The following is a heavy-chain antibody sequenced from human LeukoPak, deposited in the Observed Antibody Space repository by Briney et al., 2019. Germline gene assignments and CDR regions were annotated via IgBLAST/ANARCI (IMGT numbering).Heavy chain of an antibody. D-gene: IGHD5-18*01. CDR3: ARGSSRYSYGLIDY. Sequence: ASVKVSCKASGYTFTSYDINWVRQATGQGLEWMGWMKPNSGNTGYAQKFQGRVTITRNTSISTAYMELSSLRSEDTAVYYCARGSSRYSYGLIDYWGQGTLVTVSS. V-gene: IGHV1-8*03. J-gene: IGHJ4*02. CDR1: GYTFTSYD. CDR2: MKPNSGNT.